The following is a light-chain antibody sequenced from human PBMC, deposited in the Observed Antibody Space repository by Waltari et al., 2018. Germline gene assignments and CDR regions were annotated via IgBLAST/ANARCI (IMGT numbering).Light chain of an antibody. J-gene: IGLJ2*01. V-gene: IGLV3-19*01. CDR2: GKN. CDR1: SLRTYY. Sequence: SSELTQDPAVSVALGQTVRFTCQGDSLRTYYVSWFLQKPGQAPALDIYGKNNRPAGIPDRFAASSSGSTASLTIIGAQAEDEADYYCHSRDSSGDVLIGGGTKLTVV. CDR3: HSRDSSGDVL.